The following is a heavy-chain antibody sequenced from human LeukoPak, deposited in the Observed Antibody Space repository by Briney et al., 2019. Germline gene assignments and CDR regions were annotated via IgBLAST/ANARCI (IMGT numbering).Heavy chain of an antibody. Sequence: GGSLRLSCTVSGGTFSTSRIYWGRQAPGKGLAWVARINPDGSIRTYANSVQGRVTISSDNAKDTLVLQMNSLRAEGTVFYYCATVARVGGVLQYWGQGTPVTVSS. CDR1: GGTFSTSR. CDR3: ATVARVGGVLQY. V-gene: IGHV3-74*03. J-gene: IGHJ4*02. D-gene: IGHD2-8*02. CDR2: INPDGSIR.